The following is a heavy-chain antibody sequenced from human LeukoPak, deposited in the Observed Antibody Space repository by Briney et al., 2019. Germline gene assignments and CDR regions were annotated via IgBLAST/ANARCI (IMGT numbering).Heavy chain of an antibody. V-gene: IGHV4-59*12. CDR3: ARVGEWELVFDY. CDR1: GGSIRNFY. J-gene: IGHJ4*02. D-gene: IGHD1-26*01. CDR2: IYHSGST. Sequence: SETLSLTCTVSGGSIRNFYWDWIRQPPGKGLEWIGYIYHSGSTYYNPSLKSRVTISVDRSKNQFSLKLSSVTAADTAVYYCARVGEWELVFDYWGQGTLVTVSS.